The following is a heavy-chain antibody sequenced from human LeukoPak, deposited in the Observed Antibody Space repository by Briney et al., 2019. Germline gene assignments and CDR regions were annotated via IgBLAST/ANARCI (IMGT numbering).Heavy chain of an antibody. CDR3: AKEISGWGTFDI. D-gene: IGHD6-19*01. Sequence: GGSLRLSCAASGFTLSSYAMSWVRQAPGKGLEWVSGISGSGGSTYYADSVKGRFTISRDNSKNTLYLQMNSLRAEDTAIYYCAKEISGWGTFDIWGQGTMVTVSS. CDR2: ISGSGGST. V-gene: IGHV3-23*01. CDR1: GFTLSSYA. J-gene: IGHJ3*02.